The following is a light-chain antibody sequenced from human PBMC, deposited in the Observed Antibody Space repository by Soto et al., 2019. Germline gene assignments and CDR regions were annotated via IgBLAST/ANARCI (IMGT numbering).Light chain of an antibody. V-gene: IGKV3-11*01. CDR1: QSVSSH. Sequence: EIVLTQSPATLSLSPGERATLSCRASQSVSSHLAWYQQKPGQAPRLLIYDASNRATGIPVRFSGSGSGSDFTLTISSLEPEDFAVYYCQQRSNWPRTFGQGTKLEIK. J-gene: IGKJ2*01. CDR3: QQRSNWPRT. CDR2: DAS.